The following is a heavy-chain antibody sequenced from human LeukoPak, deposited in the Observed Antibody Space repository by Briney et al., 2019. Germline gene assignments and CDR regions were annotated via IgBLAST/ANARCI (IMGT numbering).Heavy chain of an antibody. CDR2: IYSGGST. Sequence: GSLRLSCAASGFTFNSYAMSWVRQAPGKGLGGVSGIYSGGSTYYAASVKGRFTISRDNSKNTLYLQMNSLRAEDTAVYYCARGSPGGLRFLEWSGYYFDYWGQGTLVTVSS. CDR1: GFTFNSYA. D-gene: IGHD3-3*01. CDR3: ARGSPGGLRFLEWSGYYFDY. J-gene: IGHJ4*02. V-gene: IGHV3-53*01.